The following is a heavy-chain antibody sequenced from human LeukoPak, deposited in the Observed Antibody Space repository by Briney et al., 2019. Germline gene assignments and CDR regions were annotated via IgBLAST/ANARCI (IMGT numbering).Heavy chain of an antibody. Sequence: SETLSLTCTVSGGSISSSSYYWGWIRQPPGKGLEWIGHIHSSGRTSYKSSLKSRVTISIDTSNNEFSLRLSSVTAADTAIYYCARDHSGSFWTFDYWGQGSLVTVSS. V-gene: IGHV4-39*07. CDR3: ARDHSGSFWTFDY. CDR1: GGSISSSSYY. D-gene: IGHD1-26*01. CDR2: IHSSGRT. J-gene: IGHJ4*02.